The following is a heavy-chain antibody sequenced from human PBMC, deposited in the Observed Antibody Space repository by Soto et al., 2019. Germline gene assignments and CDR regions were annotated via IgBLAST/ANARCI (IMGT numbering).Heavy chain of an antibody. CDR3: VEGWNDF. CDR1: GFMFSSAW. V-gene: IGHV3-15*01. D-gene: IGHD1-1*01. CDR2: IKSTKDGGAR. J-gene: IGHJ4*02. Sequence: VQVVESGGDLVEPGGSLRLSCVTSGFMFSSAWMSWVRQAPGKGLEWVARIKSTKDGGARDYAAPVNGRFSISRDDSKSTVYLEMNSIRVEDTALYYCVEGWNDFWGQGTLVTVSS.